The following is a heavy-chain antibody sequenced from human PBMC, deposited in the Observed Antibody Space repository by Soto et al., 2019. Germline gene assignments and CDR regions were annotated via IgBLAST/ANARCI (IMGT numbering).Heavy chain of an antibody. CDR3: ARGHSITMVRGVSIHEGYYYYMDV. CDR1: GYTFTSYY. D-gene: IGHD3-10*01. CDR2: INPSGGST. V-gene: IGHV1-46*01. J-gene: IGHJ6*03. Sequence: GASVKVSCKASGYTFTSYYMHWVRQAPGQGLEWMGIINPSGGSTSYAQKFQGRVTMTRNTSISTAYMELSSLRSEDTAVYYCARGHSITMVRGVSIHEGYYYYMDVWGKGTTVTVSS.